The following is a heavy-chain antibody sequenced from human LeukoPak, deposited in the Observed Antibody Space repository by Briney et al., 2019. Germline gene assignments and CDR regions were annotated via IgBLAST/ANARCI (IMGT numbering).Heavy chain of an antibody. J-gene: IGHJ4*02. D-gene: IGHD2-15*01. CDR1: GLTFSSYE. Sequence: PGVSLRLSCAASGLTFSSYEMNWVRHAPGEGLEWVSTISGGGGTPYYADSVKGRFTISRDNSKNTLFLQMNSLRVEDTAVYYCAKSGLNRFDYWGQGAMVTVSS. CDR2: ISGGGGTP. CDR3: AKSGLNRFDY. V-gene: IGHV3-23*01.